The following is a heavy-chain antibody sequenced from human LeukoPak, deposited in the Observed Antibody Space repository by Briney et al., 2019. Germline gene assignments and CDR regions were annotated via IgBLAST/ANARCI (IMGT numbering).Heavy chain of an antibody. CDR3: ARALRITMIALVAFDI. CDR2: INQSGST. D-gene: IGHD3-22*01. Sequence: SETLSLXCAVYVGSFSGHYWSWIRQPPGKGLEWIGDINQSGSTNYIPSLKSRVTISVDTSKNQFSLKLSSVTAADTAVYYCARALRITMIALVAFDIWGPGTMVTVSS. J-gene: IGHJ3*02. V-gene: IGHV4-34*01. CDR1: VGSFSGHY.